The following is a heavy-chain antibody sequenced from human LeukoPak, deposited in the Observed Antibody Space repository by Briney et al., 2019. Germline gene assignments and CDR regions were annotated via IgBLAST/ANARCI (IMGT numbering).Heavy chain of an antibody. D-gene: IGHD6-13*01. V-gene: IGHV1-2*02. Sequence: ASVKVSCKASGYTFTGYYMHWVRQAPGQGLEWMGWINPNSGGTNYAQKFQGRVTMTRDTSISTAYMDLRSLRSDDTAVYYCTRDHLAADGSDAFDIWGQGTMVTVSS. CDR3: TRDHLAADGSDAFDI. CDR1: GYTFTGYY. CDR2: INPNSGGT. J-gene: IGHJ3*02.